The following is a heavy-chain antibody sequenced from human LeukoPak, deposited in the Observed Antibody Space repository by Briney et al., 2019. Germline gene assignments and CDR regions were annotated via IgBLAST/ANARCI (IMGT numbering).Heavy chain of an antibody. CDR3: ARDPSLTTGDYSDAFDI. CDR1: GFSVSGNY. CDR2: IYSGGST. V-gene: IGHV3-66*01. Sequence: GGSLRLSCAASGFSVSGNYMTWVRQAPGKGLEWVSTIYSGGSTYYADSVKGRFTISRDNSKNTLFPQMNRLRVEDTAVYYCARDPSLTTGDYSDAFDIWGQGTMVTVSS. J-gene: IGHJ3*02. D-gene: IGHD4-17*01.